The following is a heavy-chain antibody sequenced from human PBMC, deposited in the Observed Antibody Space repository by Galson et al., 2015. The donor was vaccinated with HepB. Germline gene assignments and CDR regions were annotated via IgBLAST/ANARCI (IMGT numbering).Heavy chain of an antibody. CDR2: INPSGGST. V-gene: IGHV1-46*01. D-gene: IGHD2-2*02. CDR3: AREAPCSTSCYTDSDYFDY. J-gene: IGHJ4*02. Sequence: SVKVSCKASGYTFTSYAMHWVRQAPGQGLEWMGIINPSGGSTSYAQKSQGRVTMTRDTSTSTVYMELSSLRSEDTAVYYCAREAPCSTSCYTDSDYFDYWGQGTLVTVSS. CDR1: GYTFTSYA.